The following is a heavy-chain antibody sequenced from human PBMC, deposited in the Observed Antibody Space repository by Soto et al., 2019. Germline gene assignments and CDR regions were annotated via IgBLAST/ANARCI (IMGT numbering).Heavy chain of an antibody. Sequence: QVQLVQSGAEVKKPGASVKVSCKASGYTFTSYGISWVRQAPGQGLEWMGWISTYNGNTNYAQKLQGRVTMTTDTSTSTAYMELRSLRSYDTAVHYCARVPATGYYYDRSGYYYFDYWGQGTLVTVSS. CDR2: ISTYNGNT. D-gene: IGHD3-22*01. J-gene: IGHJ4*02. V-gene: IGHV1-18*01. CDR3: ARVPATGYYYDRSGYYYFDY. CDR1: GYTFTSYG.